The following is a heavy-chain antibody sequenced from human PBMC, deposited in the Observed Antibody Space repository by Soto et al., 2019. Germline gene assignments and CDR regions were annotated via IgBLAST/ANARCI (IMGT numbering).Heavy chain of an antibody. CDR3: ARVTRGNVDAFDI. V-gene: IGHV1-69*05. Sequence: SVKVSCKASGGTFSSYAISWVRQAPGQGLEWMGGIIPIFGTANYAQKFQGRVTVTRDTSASTAYMELSSLRSEDTAVYYCARVTRGNVDAFDIWGQGTMVTVS. D-gene: IGHD2-15*01. CDR1: GGTFSSYA. J-gene: IGHJ3*02. CDR2: IIPIFGTA.